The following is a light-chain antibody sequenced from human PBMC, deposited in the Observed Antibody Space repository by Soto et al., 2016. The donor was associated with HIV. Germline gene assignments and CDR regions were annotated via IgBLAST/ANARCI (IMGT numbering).Light chain of an antibody. J-gene: IGKJ1*01. V-gene: IGKV1-5*03. CDR1: HSVSRW. CDR3: QQYNSRSPWT. Sequence: DIQMTQSPSTLSASVGDTVTITCRASHSVSRWLAWYQQKPGKAPKLLMSKASSLESGVPFRFSGSGSGTEFTLTISSLQPDDFATYYCQQYNSRSPWTFGQGTKVE. CDR2: KAS.